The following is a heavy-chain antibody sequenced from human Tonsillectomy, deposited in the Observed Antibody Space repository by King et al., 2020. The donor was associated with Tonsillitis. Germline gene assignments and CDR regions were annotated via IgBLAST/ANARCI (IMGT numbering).Heavy chain of an antibody. Sequence: QLVQSGAEVKKPGASVKVSCKASGYTFTGYYMHWVRQAPGQGLEWMGWINPNSGGTNYAQKFQGRVTLIRDTSISTAYMELSRLRSDDTAVYYCARAGYSSSWSGGWFDPWGQGTLVTVSS. CDR2: INPNSGGT. J-gene: IGHJ5*02. V-gene: IGHV1-2*02. CDR1: GYTFTGYY. D-gene: IGHD6-13*01. CDR3: ARAGYSSSWSGGWFDP.